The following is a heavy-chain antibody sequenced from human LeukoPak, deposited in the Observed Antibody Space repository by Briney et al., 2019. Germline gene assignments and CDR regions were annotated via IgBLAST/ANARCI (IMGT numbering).Heavy chain of an antibody. CDR1: GFTFSSYA. CDR2: ISSNGGST. Sequence: GGSLGLSCAASGFTFSSYAMHWVRQAPGKGLEYVSAISSNGGSTYYADSVKGRFTISRDNSKNTLYLQMGSLRAEDMAVYYCARSVFRYGSYYFDYWGQGTLVTVSS. D-gene: IGHD1-14*01. V-gene: IGHV3-64*02. CDR3: ARSVFRYGSYYFDY. J-gene: IGHJ4*02.